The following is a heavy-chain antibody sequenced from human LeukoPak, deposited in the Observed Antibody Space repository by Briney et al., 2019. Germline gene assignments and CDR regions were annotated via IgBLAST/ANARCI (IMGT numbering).Heavy chain of an antibody. CDR3: AKAYCGGDCYPGDY. CDR1: GFTFSGSA. V-gene: IGHV3-43*02. CDR2: IGGDGTDT. Sequence: GGSLRLSCAASGFTFSGSAMHWVRQAPGKGLEWVSLIGGDGTDTYYANSVKGRFTVSRDNSKKSLYLQMSSLRTEDTALYYCAKAYCGGDCYPGDYWGQGTLVTVSS. J-gene: IGHJ4*02. D-gene: IGHD2-21*02.